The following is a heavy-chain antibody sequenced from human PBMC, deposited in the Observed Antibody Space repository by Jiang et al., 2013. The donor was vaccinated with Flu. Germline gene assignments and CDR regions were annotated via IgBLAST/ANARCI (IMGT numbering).Heavy chain of an antibody. D-gene: IGHD4-17*01. CDR2: INTNSGGT. CDR3: AGGFDYGDYADAFNI. CDR1: GYTFAGYY. J-gene: IGHJ3*02. Sequence: SGAEVKKPGASVKVSCKASGYTFAGYYIHWVRQAPGQGLEWMGWINTNSGGTDYAQQFQGRVTMTTDTAITTAYMELSSPRSDDTAVYFCAGGFDYGDYADAFNIWGQGTKVIVSS. V-gene: IGHV1-2*02.